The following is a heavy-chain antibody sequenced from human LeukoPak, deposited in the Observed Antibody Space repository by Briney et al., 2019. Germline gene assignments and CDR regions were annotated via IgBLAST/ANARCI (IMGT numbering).Heavy chain of an antibody. CDR1: GGSISSYY. CDR2: IYHSGTT. V-gene: IGHV4-59*12. J-gene: IGHJ4*02. D-gene: IGHD3-10*01. Sequence: SETLSLTCTVSGGSISSYYWSWIRQSPGKGLEWIGSIYHSGTTYYNPSLNSRVTISVDTSKNQISLKLTSVTAADTVVYYCARDPGSSVYSDYWGQGNLVTVSS. CDR3: ARDPGSSVYSDY.